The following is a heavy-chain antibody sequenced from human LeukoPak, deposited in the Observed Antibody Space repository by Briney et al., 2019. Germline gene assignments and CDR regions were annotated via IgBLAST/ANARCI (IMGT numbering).Heavy chain of an antibody. CDR2: INTNTGNP. CDR3: ARLAAAGTASPVLY. CDR1: GYTLTSYA. V-gene: IGHV7-4-1*02. J-gene: IGHJ4*02. D-gene: IGHD6-13*01. Sequence: ASVKVSCKASGYTLTSYAMNWVRQAPGQGLEWMGWINTNTGNPTYAQGFTGRFVFSLDTSVSTAYLQISSLKAEDTAVYYCARLAAAGTASPVLYWGQGTLVTVSS.